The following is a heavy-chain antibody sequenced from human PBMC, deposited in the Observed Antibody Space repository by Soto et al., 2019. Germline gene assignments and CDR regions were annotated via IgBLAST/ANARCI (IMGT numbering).Heavy chain of an antibody. Sequence: EVQLLESGGNLVQPGGSLRLSCAVSGYTFSSHAAGWVRQAPGQGLEWVSSIDAGGGFTVYADSVKGRFTISRDNSKNILFLQMNSLRVEDTAVYFCANIHYTSNNFDYWGQGALVTVSS. J-gene: IGHJ4*02. CDR3: ANIHYTSNNFDY. CDR2: IDAGGGFT. CDR1: GYTFSSHA. V-gene: IGHV3-23*01. D-gene: IGHD3-10*01.